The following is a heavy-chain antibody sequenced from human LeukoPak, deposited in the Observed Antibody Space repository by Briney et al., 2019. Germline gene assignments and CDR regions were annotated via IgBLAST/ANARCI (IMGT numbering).Heavy chain of an antibody. D-gene: IGHD2-2*01. J-gene: IGHJ5*02. CDR2: IYTSGST. V-gene: IGHV4-4*07. Sequence: TSETLSLTCTVSGGSISSYYWSWIRQPAGKGLEWIGRIYTSGSTNYNPSPKSRVTMSVDTSKNQFSLKLSSVTAADTAVYYCAREKYCSSTSCNWFDPWGQGTLVTVSS. CDR1: GGSISSYY. CDR3: AREKYCSSTSCNWFDP.